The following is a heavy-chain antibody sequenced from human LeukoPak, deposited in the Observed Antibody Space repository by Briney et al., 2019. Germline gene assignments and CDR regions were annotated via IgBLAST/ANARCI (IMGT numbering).Heavy chain of an antibody. CDR2: ITRDGLST. V-gene: IGHV3-43*01. J-gene: IGHJ4*02. CDR1: GFSFDDYT. CDR3: ARGENYYDSSGYLKSGRFDY. D-gene: IGHD3-22*01. Sequence: PGGSLRLSCAASGFSFDDYTLHWVRQAPGEGLQWVSLITRDGLSTFYTDSVKGRFTISRDNSKNTLHLQMNSLRAEDTAVYYCARGENYYDSSGYLKSGRFDYWGQGTLVTVSS.